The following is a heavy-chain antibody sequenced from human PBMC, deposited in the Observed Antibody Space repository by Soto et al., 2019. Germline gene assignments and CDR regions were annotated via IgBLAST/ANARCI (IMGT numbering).Heavy chain of an antibody. J-gene: IGHJ4*02. CDR3: MNYKSGWEY. V-gene: IGHV4-39*01. CDR1: GVSISSRDYY. Sequence: QLQLQESGPGLVQPSETLSLTCTVSGVSISSRDYYWGWIRQPPGKGLEWIGMISYSGSTYYSPSLMSRVTISADTSNNQLSLRLSSVTAADTAVFHCMNYKSGWEYWGQGTVVTVSS. D-gene: IGHD6-19*01. CDR2: ISYSGST.